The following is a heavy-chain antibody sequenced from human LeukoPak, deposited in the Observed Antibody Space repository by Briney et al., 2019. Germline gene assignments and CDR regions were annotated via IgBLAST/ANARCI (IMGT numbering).Heavy chain of an antibody. CDR3: ARDHYCSGGSCYSLISYYYGMDV. Sequence: GGSLRLSCAASGFTFSSYAMHWVRQAPGKGLEWVAVISYDGSNKYYADSVKGRFTISRDNSKNTLYLQMNSLRAEDTAVYYCARDHYCSGGSCYSLISYYYGMDVWGQGTTVTVSS. J-gene: IGHJ6*02. CDR2: ISYDGSNK. CDR1: GFTFSSYA. V-gene: IGHV3-30-3*01. D-gene: IGHD2-15*01.